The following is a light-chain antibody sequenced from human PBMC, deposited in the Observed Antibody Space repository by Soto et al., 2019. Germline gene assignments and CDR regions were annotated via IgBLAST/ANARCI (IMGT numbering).Light chain of an antibody. J-gene: IGKJ5*01. CDR3: QLRRSGKGT. Sequence: IVLTQSPATMFLSPGDGATLSXRASQSINIYLSWYPQQPGXAPRXXXANXAKMATGSPARLSGSGSATNFTLTIISLEPEYFAAYYCQLRRSGKGTFGQGTRLEIK. CDR1: QSINIY. CDR2: NXA. V-gene: IGKV3-11*01.